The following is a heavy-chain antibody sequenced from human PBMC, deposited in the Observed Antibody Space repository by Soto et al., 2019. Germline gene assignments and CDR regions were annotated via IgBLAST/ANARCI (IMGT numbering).Heavy chain of an antibody. CDR1: GFTFSNAW. D-gene: IGHD3-9*01. J-gene: IGHJ3*02. CDR3: TSERYFDWSNAHDPHDAFDI. V-gene: IGHV3-15*01. Sequence: PGGSLRLSCAASGFTFSNAWMSWVRQAPGKGLEWVGRIKSKTDGGTTDYAAPVKGRFTISRDDSKNTLYLQMNSLKTEDTAVYYCTSERYFDWSNAHDPHDAFDIWGQGTMVTVSS. CDR2: IKSKTDGGTT.